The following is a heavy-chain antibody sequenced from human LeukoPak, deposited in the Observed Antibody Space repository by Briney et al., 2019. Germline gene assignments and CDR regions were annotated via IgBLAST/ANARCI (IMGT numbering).Heavy chain of an antibody. CDR3: ARDRVGGSFDF. J-gene: IGHJ4*02. D-gene: IGHD6-19*01. V-gene: IGHV3-48*01. CDR1: GFAFSSYA. CDR2: ISSTSETI. Sequence: GSLRLSCAASGFAFSSYAMNWVRQAPGQGLEWVSFISSTSETIYYADSMKGRFTVSRDNAENSLYLQMSSLRADDTAVYYCARDRVGGSFDFWGQGTLVTVSS.